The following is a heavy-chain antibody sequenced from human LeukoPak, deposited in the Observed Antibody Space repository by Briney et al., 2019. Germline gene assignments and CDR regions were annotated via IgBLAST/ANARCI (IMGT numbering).Heavy chain of an antibody. CDR2: IRYNGNNK. Sequence: GGSLRLSCAASGFTFSSYGMHWVRQAPGKRLEWVAFIRYNGNNKYYADSVKGRFTISRDNSKNTLYLQMNSLRAEDTAVYLCANGVPVTTLYSLHWGQGTLVTVSS. J-gene: IGHJ1*01. CDR1: GFTFSSYG. CDR3: ANGVPVTTLYSLH. D-gene: IGHD4-17*01. V-gene: IGHV3-30*02.